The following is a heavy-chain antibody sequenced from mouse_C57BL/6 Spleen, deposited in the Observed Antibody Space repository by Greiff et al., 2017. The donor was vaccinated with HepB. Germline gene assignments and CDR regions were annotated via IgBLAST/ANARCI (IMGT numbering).Heavy chain of an antibody. Sequence: EVQVVESGEGLVKPGGSLKLSCAASGFTFSSYAMSWVRQTPEKRLEWVAYISSGGDYIYYADTVKGRLTISRDNARNTLYLQMSSLKSEDTAMYYCTRGPITTVVAEGYFDVWGTGTTVTVSS. V-gene: IGHV5-9-1*02. D-gene: IGHD1-1*01. J-gene: IGHJ1*03. CDR1: GFTFSSYA. CDR2: ISSGGDYI. CDR3: TRGPITTVVAEGYFDV.